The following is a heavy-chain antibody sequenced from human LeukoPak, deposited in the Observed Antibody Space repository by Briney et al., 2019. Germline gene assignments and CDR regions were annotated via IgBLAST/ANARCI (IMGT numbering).Heavy chain of an antibody. J-gene: IGHJ6*03. CDR1: GYTFTGYY. Sequence: ASVKVSCKASGYTFTGYYMHWVRQAPGQGLEWMGWINPNSGGTNYAQKFQGRVTMTRDTSISTAYMELSRLRSDDTAVYYCARVVERRYCSSTSCYTNYYYYYYMDVWGKGTTVTVSS. CDR2: INPNSGGT. V-gene: IGHV1-2*02. CDR3: ARVVERRYCSSTSCYTNYYYYYYMDV. D-gene: IGHD2-2*02.